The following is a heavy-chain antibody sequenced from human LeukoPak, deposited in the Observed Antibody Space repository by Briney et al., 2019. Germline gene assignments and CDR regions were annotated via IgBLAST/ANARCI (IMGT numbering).Heavy chain of an antibody. Sequence: GGSLRLSCAASGFTFSRYWVSWVRQAPGKGLEWVANINEDGGEKYYMDSVRGRFTISRDNAKISLYLQMSSLRAEDTAVYYCARGPNSNWSGLDFWGQGTLLTVSS. CDR3: ARGPNSNWSGLDF. D-gene: IGHD6-6*01. J-gene: IGHJ4*02. CDR1: GFTFSRYW. V-gene: IGHV3-7*01. CDR2: INEDGGEK.